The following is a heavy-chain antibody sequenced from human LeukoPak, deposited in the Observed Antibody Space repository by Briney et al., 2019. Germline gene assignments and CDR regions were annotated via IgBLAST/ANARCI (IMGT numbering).Heavy chain of an antibody. V-gene: IGHV3-7*01. J-gene: IGHJ6*03. CDR3: AREHKSSIAAAVDGVYYYYCYMDV. Sequence: GGSLRLSCAASGFTFSSYWMSWVRQAPGKGLEWVANIKQDGSEKYYVDSVKGRFTISRDNAKNSLYLQMNSLRAEDTAVYYCAREHKSSIAAAVDGVYYYYCYMDVWGKGTTVTVSS. CDR1: GFTFSSYW. D-gene: IGHD6-13*01. CDR2: IKQDGSEK.